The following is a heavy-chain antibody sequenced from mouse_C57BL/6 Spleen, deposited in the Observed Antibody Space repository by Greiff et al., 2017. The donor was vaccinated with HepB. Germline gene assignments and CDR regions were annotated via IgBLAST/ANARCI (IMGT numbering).Heavy chain of an antibody. Sequence: VQLQQSGAELVKPGASVKLSCKASGYTFTSYWMQWVKQRPGQGLEWIGEIDPSDSYTNYNQKFKGKATLTVDTSSRTAYMQLSSLTAEDSAVYYGARGTYYGSSYAMDYWGQGTSVTVSS. D-gene: IGHD1-1*01. CDR1: GYTFTSYW. J-gene: IGHJ4*01. V-gene: IGHV1-50*01. CDR3: ARGTYYGSSYAMDY. CDR2: IDPSDSYT.